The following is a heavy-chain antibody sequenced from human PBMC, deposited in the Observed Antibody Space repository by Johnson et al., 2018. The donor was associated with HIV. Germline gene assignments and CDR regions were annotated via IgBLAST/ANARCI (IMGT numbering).Heavy chain of an antibody. CDR3: ARGGGVVGNAFDI. J-gene: IGHJ3*02. D-gene: IGHD1-26*01. Sequence: EVHLVESGGGLVQSGGSLRLSCAASGFTFTTYSLHWVRQAPGKGLAYVSAFSTTGVSTYYADSVRGRFTISRDNSKNTLYLQIGSLRAEDMAVYYCARGGGVVGNAFDIWGQGTMVTVSS. CDR2: FSTTGVST. CDR1: GFTFTTYS. V-gene: IGHV3-64*07.